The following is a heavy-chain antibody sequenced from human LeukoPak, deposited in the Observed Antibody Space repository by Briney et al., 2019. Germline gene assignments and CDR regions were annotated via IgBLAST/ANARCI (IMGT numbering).Heavy chain of an antibody. D-gene: IGHD3-3*01. V-gene: IGHV4-4*07. CDR2: IYTSGST. Sequence: SETLSLTCTVSGGSISSYYWSWIRQPAGKGLEWIGRIYTSGSTNYNPSLKSRVTMSVDTSKNQFSLKLSSVTAADTAVYYCARGENYDFWSGEYYYYMDVWGKGTTVTVSS. CDR3: ARGENYDFWSGEYYYYMDV. J-gene: IGHJ6*03. CDR1: GGSISSYY.